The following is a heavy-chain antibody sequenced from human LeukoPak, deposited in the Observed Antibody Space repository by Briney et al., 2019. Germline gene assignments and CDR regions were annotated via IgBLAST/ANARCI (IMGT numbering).Heavy chain of an antibody. D-gene: IGHD3-3*01. CDR2: ITASGGNT. CDR1: GFTFSSYA. CDR3: AKLPTYDFWSGYYND. Sequence: PGGSLRLSCAASGFTFSSYAMSWVRQAPGKGLEWVSGITASGGNTYYADPVKGRFTISRDNSNNILYLQMTSLRAEDTAVYYCAKLPTYDFWSGYYNDWGQGTLVTVSS. J-gene: IGHJ4*02. V-gene: IGHV3-23*01.